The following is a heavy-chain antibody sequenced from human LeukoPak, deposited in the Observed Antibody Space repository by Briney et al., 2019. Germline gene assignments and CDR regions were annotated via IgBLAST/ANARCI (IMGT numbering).Heavy chain of an antibody. D-gene: IGHD2-15*01. J-gene: IGHJ5*02. Sequence: SETLSLTCTVPGGSISSYYWSWIRQPPGKGLEWIGYIYYSGSTNYNPSLKSRVTISVDTSKNQFSLKLSSVTAADTAVYYCARDTCSGGSCYSDWFDPWGQGTLVTVTS. CDR3: ARDTCSGGSCYSDWFDP. V-gene: IGHV4-59*01. CDR1: GGSISSYY. CDR2: IYYSGST.